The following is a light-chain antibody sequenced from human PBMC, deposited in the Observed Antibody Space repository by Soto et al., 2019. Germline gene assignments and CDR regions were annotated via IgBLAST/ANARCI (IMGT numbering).Light chain of an antibody. V-gene: IGKV4-1*01. CDR2: WAS. J-gene: IGKJ2*01. CDR3: QQYYSTPCT. Sequence: DIVMTQSPDSLAVSLGERATINCKSIQRVLYSSNNKNYLAWYQQKPGQPPKLLIYWASTRESGVPDRFSGSGSGTDFTLTISSLQAEDVAVYYCQQYYSTPCTFGQGTKLEIK. CDR1: QRVLYSSNNKNY.